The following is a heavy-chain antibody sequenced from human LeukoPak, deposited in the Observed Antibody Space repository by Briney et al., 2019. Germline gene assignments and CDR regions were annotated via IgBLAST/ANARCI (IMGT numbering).Heavy chain of an antibody. Sequence: GGSLRLSCAASGFTFSSYAMSWVRQAPGKGLEWVSAISGSGGKAYYADSVKGRFTISRDNSKNTLYLQMNSLRAEDTALYYCAKAYGDYLPFDYCGQGTLVTVSS. CDR1: GFTFSSYA. V-gene: IGHV3-23*01. CDR2: ISGSGGKA. CDR3: AKAYGDYLPFDY. D-gene: IGHD4-17*01. J-gene: IGHJ4*02.